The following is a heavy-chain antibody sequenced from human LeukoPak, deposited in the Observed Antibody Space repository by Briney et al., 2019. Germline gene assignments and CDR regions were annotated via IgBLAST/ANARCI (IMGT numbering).Heavy chain of an antibody. CDR2: INIDGSIT. Sequence: GSLRLSCAASGFTFSSYWMSWVRQAQGKGLVWVSRINIDGSITNYADSVKGRFTISRDNAKNTLYLQMNSLRAEDTAVYYCARDPNYDSSGSVDAFDIWGQGTMVTVSS. D-gene: IGHD3-22*01. CDR1: GFTFSSYW. J-gene: IGHJ3*02. CDR3: ARDPNYDSSGSVDAFDI. V-gene: IGHV3-74*01.